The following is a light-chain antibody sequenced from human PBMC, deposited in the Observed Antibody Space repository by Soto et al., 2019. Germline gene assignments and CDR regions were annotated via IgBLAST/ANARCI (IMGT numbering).Light chain of an antibody. J-gene: IGKJ1*01. CDR1: QSVGSN. CDR3: HQYNNCPPVRT. V-gene: IGKV3-15*01. Sequence: EIVMTQSPATLSVSPGERATLSCRASQSVGSNLAWYQQKPGQAPRLLIYGASTRATGIPARFSGSGSGTAFTLTISSLQSEDFAIYFCHQYNNCPPVRTFGQGTKVEI. CDR2: GAS.